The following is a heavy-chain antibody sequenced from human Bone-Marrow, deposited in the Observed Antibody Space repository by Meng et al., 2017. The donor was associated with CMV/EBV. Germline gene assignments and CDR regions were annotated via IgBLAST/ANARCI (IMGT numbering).Heavy chain of an antibody. V-gene: IGHV3-33*06. D-gene: IGHD1-26*01. J-gene: IGHJ6*02. CDR2: IWYDGSNK. Sequence: GGSLRLSCAASGFTFSSYGMHWVRQAPGKGLEWVAVIWYDGSNKYYADSVKGRFTISRDNSKNTLYLQMNSQRAEDTAVYYCAKDGSRYYYGMDVWGQGTTVTVSS. CDR1: GFTFSSYG. CDR3: AKDGSRYYYGMDV.